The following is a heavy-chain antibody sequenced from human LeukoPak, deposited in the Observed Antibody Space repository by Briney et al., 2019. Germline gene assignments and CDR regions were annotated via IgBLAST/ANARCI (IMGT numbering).Heavy chain of an antibody. CDR2: ISGSGGST. CDR1: GFTSSSYA. V-gene: IGHV3-23*01. J-gene: IGHJ4*02. D-gene: IGHD4-17*01. CDR3: AKGEASDYGAYYFDY. Sequence: PGGSLRLSCAASGFTSSSYAMSWVRQAPGKGLEWVSAISGSGGSTYYADSVKGRFTISRDNSKNTLYLQMNSLRAEDTAVYYCAKGEASDYGAYYFDYWGQGALVTVSS.